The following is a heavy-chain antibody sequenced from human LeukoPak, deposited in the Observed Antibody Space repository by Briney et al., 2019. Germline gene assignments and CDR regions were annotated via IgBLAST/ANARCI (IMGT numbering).Heavy chain of an antibody. CDR1: GFSFGSYA. CDR2: ISAGASST. Sequence: GGSLRLSCAASGFSFGSYAMSWVRQAPGKGPEWVSAISAGASSTYYADSVKGRLTISKDNSKNTLYLQMDSLRADDTAVYYCAKGYGSGSYPRTYFDYWGQGALVAVSS. D-gene: IGHD3-10*01. V-gene: IGHV3-23*01. CDR3: AKGYGSGSYPRTYFDY. J-gene: IGHJ4*02.